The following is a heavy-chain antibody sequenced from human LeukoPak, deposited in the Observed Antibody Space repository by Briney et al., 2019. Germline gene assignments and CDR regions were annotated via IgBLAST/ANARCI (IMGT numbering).Heavy chain of an antibody. J-gene: IGHJ3*02. D-gene: IGHD3-16*01. V-gene: IGHV3-11*01. CDR3: ARSLAITTPDAFDI. Sequence: GGSLRLSCAASGFTFTDYYMSWIRQAPGKGLEWVSYITNSGTTIYYADSVKGRFTISRDNAKNSLYLQMNSLRAEDTAVYYCARSLAITTPDAFDIWGQGTMVTVSS. CDR1: GFTFTDYY. CDR2: ITNSGTTI.